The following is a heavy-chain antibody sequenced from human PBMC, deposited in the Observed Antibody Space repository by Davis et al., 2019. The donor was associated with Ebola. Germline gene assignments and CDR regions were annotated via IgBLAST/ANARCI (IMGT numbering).Heavy chain of an antibody. CDR2: IDWNGRRI. D-gene: IGHD5-18*01. CDR1: GFIFDDHG. V-gene: IGHV3-9*01. Sequence: GGSLRLSCVASGFIFDDHGMHWVRHAPGKGLEWVSGIDWNGRRIAYADSVKGRFTISRDNGKNSLYLQMDSLRPEDTAFYYCAKDLSGDRGFTYGLMSVMDVWGKGTTVTVSS. J-gene: IGHJ6*04. CDR3: AKDLSGDRGFTYGLMSVMDV.